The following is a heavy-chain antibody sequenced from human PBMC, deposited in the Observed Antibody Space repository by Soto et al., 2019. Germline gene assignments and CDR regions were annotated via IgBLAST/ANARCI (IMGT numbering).Heavy chain of an antibody. Sequence: GASVKVSCKASGYTFTSYAMHWVRQAPGQRLEWMGWINAGNGNTKYSQKFQGRVTITRDTSASTAYMELSSLRSEDTAVYYCARAFGYSYGYYYYGMDVWGQGTTVTVS. D-gene: IGHD5-18*01. V-gene: IGHV1-3*01. CDR2: INAGNGNT. J-gene: IGHJ6*02. CDR3: ARAFGYSYGYYYYGMDV. CDR1: GYTFTSYA.